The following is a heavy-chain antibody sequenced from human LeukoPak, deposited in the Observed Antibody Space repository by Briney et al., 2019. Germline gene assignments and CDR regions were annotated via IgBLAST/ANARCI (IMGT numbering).Heavy chain of an antibody. Sequence: GASVKVSCKASGYIITGDYLHWLRQAPGQGLEWMGRINPNSGGTDYAQIFQGRVTMTRDTSINTAYMELNRLTSDDTAVYFCAREELVGVGGRWFDPWGQGTLVTVSS. CDR1: GYIITGDY. CDR2: INPNSGGT. CDR3: AREELVGVGGRWFDP. D-gene: IGHD2-8*02. J-gene: IGHJ5*02. V-gene: IGHV1-2*06.